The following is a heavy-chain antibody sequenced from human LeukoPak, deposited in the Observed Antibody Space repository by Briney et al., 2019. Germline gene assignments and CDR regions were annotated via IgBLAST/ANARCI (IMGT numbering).Heavy chain of an antibody. CDR1: GYTFTSYG. CDR2: ISAYNGNT. D-gene: IGHD4-17*01. J-gene: IGHJ6*03. Sequence: ASVKVSCKASGYTFTSYGISRVRQAPGQGLEWMGWISAYNGNTNYAQKLQGRVTMTTDTSTSTAYMELRSLRSDDTAVYYCARPQPDYGDYPPFLYMDVWGKGTTVTVSS. CDR3: ARPQPDYGDYPPFLYMDV. V-gene: IGHV1-18*01.